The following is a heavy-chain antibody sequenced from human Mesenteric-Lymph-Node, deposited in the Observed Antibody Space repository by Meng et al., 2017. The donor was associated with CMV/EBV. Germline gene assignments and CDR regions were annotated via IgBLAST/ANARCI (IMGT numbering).Heavy chain of an antibody. CDR3: ARKGGYNLGDDAFDI. CDR2: ISGSSNTI. Sequence: GESLKISCATSGFVMRDYYLAWIRQAPGKGLEWISYISGSSNTIYYADSVKGRFTISRDNSKNTLYLQMNSLRAEDTAVYYCARKGGYNLGDDAFDIWGQGTMVTVSS. J-gene: IGHJ3*02. D-gene: IGHD5-24*01. CDR1: GFVMRDYY. V-gene: IGHV3-11*04.